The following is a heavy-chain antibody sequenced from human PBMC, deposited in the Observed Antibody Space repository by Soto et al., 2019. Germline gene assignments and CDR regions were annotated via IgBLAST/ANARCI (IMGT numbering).Heavy chain of an antibody. J-gene: IGHJ4*02. Sequence: QVQLVESGGSVVQPGRSLRLSCEASGFTFTSYAMHWVRQAPGKGLEWVAVISYDGINEYYADSGKGRFTISRDNSKNTLFRQMSSLRVEDTAVYYCASDRLRLGELSLVGYFDYWGQGTLVTVSS. V-gene: IGHV3-30*15. CDR1: GFTFTSYA. CDR3: ASDRLRLGELSLVGYFDY. D-gene: IGHD3-16*02. CDR2: ISYDGINE.